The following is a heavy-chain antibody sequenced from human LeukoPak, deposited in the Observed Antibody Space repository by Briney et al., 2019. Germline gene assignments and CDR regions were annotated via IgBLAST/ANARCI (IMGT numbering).Heavy chain of an antibody. J-gene: IGHJ4*02. Sequence: TGGSLRLSCSPSGFTFSNNAMTWVRQAPGEGPEWVSSINDRGTHTYYTDSVRGRFTISRDNSKNRLFLQMNSLRAEGTAFYYCTRCPRDNCRGGFDYWGQGALVTVSS. CDR2: INDRGTHT. D-gene: IGHD1-1*01. V-gene: IGHV3-23*01. CDR1: GFTFSNNA. CDR3: TRCPRDNCRGGFDY.